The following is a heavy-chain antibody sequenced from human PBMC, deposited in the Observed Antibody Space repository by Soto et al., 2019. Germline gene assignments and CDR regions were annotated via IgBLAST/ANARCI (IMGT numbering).Heavy chain of an antibody. V-gene: IGHV3-48*03. J-gene: IGHJ4*02. CDR2: ITDSGTNI. CDR3: ARSWGWSSGSDY. D-gene: IGHD3-16*01. Sequence: PGGSLRLSCAVPEFIFRSSEMNWVRQAPGKGLEWVAYITDSGTNIKYADSVEGRFTISRDNDKNTLYLQMNSLKVEDTGVYYCARSWGWSSGSDYWGQGTLVTVSS. CDR1: EFIFRSSE.